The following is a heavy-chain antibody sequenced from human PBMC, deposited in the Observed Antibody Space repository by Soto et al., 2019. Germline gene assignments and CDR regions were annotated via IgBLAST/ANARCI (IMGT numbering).Heavy chain of an antibody. CDR1: GGTFSSYA. V-gene: IGHV1-69*01. CDR2: IIPIFGTA. J-gene: IGHJ3*02. Sequence: QVQLVQSGAEVKKPGSSVKVSCKASGGTFSSYAISWVRQAPGQGLERMGGIIPIFGTANYAQKFQGRVAITADESTSTAYMELSSLRSEDTAVYYCARDRGEWRAGAFDIWGQGTMVTVSS. D-gene: IGHD3-16*01. CDR3: ARDRGEWRAGAFDI.